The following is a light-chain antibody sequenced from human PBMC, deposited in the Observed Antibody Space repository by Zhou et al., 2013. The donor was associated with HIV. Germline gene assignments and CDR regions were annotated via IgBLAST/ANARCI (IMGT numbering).Light chain of an antibody. CDR3: QQANSFPFT. J-gene: IGKJ4*01. CDR2: TAS. V-gene: IGKV1-12*02. CDR1: QTISNY. Sequence: DIQMTQSPSSLSASAGDRVTITCRASQTISNYLNWYQQKPGKAPTLLIYTASSLQSGVPSRFSGSGSGTDFTLTISSLQPEDFATYYCQQANSFPFTFGGGTKVEIK.